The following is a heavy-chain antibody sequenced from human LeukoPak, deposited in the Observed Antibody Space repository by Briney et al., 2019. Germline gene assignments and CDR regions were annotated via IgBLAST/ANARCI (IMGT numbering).Heavy chain of an antibody. J-gene: IGHJ5*02. CDR2: ISPSGGST. D-gene: IGHD3-9*01. CDR1: GYTFTSYG. Sequence: ASVKVSCKASGYTFTSYGISWVRQAPGQGPEWMGVISPSGGSTTYAQKFQGRVTLTRDMSTSTDYLELSSLRSEDTAVYYCARDAGPLRYFGRFDPWGQGTLVTVSS. V-gene: IGHV1-46*01. CDR3: ARDAGPLRYFGRFDP.